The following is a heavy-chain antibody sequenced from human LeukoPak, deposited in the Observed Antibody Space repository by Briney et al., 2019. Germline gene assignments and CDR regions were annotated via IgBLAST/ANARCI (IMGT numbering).Heavy chain of an antibody. J-gene: IGHJ5*02. V-gene: IGHV3-48*01. CDR3: ARDPPWSGYDS. CDR2: ISSSSSTI. Sequence: GGSLRLSCAASGFTFSSYSMNWVRQAPGKGLEWVSYISSSSSTIYYADSVKGRFTISRDNAKNSLYLQMNGLRAEDTAVYYCARDPPWSGYDSWGQGTLVTVSS. D-gene: IGHD5-12*01. CDR1: GFTFSSYS.